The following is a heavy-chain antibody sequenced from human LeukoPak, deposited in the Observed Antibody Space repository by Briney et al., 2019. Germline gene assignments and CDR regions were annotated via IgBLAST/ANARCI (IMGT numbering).Heavy chain of an antibody. Sequence: SETLSLTCTVSGGSISSGGYYWSWIRQPPGKGLEWIGYIYHSGSTYYNPSLKSRVTISVDRSKSQFSLKLSSVTAADTAVYYCARGGRYGLDYWGQGTLVTVSS. CDR2: IYHSGST. CDR1: GGSISSGGYY. V-gene: IGHV4-30-2*01. J-gene: IGHJ4*02. CDR3: ARGGRYGLDY. D-gene: IGHD3-9*01.